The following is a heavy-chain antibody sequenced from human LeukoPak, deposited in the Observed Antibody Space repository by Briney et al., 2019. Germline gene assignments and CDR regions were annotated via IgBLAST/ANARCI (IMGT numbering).Heavy chain of an antibody. CDR2: IIPILGIA. Sequence: SVKVSCKASGGTFSSYAISWVRQAPGQGLEWMGRIIPILGIANYAQKLQGRVTMTTDTSTSTAYMELRSLRSDDTAVYYCARGAYCSSTSCYTRDYYFDYWGQGTLVTVSS. J-gene: IGHJ4*02. CDR1: GGTFSSYA. D-gene: IGHD2-2*02. V-gene: IGHV1-69*04. CDR3: ARGAYCSSTSCYTRDYYFDY.